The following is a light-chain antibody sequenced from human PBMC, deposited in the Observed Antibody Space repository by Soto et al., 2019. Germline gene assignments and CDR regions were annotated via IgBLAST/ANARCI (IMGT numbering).Light chain of an antibody. V-gene: IGKV1-5*01. CDR2: SAS. CDR3: QQYDGN. J-gene: IGKJ4*01. CDR1: QRIRTW. Sequence: DIKMTQSPSTLSESVGERVIITCRASQRIRTWLAWYQQNPGEGPKLLIYSASTLQSGVPSRFSGSGSGTEFTLTISGLQPDDFATYYCQQYDGNFGGGTRVEIK.